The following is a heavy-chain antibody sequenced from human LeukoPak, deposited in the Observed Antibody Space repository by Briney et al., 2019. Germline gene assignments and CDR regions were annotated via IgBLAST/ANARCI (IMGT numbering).Heavy chain of an antibody. CDR2: IYYSGST. J-gene: IGHJ5*02. CDR1: GGSISSYY. V-gene: IGHV4-59*01. D-gene: IGHD3-10*01. CDR3: AREILLWFGELSYNWFDP. Sequence: SETLSLTCTVSGGSISSYYWSWIRQPPGKELEWIGYIYYSGSTNYNPSLKSRVTISVDTSKNQFSLKLSPVTAADTAVYYCAREILLWFGELSYNWFDPWGQGTLVTVSS.